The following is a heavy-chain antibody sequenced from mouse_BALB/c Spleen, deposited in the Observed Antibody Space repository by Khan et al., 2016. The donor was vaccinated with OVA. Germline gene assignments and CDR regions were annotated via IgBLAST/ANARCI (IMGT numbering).Heavy chain of an antibody. CDR2: IGPGSGST. V-gene: IGHV1S41*01. J-gene: IGHJ4*01. CDR3: ASQNYYGNSYYAMDY. D-gene: IGHD2-1*01. CDR1: GYTFTSYW. Sequence: DLVKPGASVKLSCKASGYTFTSYWINWIKQRPGQGLEWIGRIGPGSGSTDYNEMFRDQATLTVDTSSSTVYIQLSSLSSEDSAVXLNASQNYYGNSYYAMDYWGQGTSVTVSS.